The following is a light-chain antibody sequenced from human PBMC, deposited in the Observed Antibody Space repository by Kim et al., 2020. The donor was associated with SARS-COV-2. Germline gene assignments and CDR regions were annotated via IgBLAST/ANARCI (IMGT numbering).Light chain of an antibody. CDR2: KAS. CDR1: QSISNW. Sequence: DIQMTQSPSTLSASVGDRVTITCRASQSISNWLAWYQQKAGKVPKVLIYKASNLENGVPSRFSGSGYGTEFTLTISSLQPDDFATYYCQHSYSYPYSFGQGTKLEI. J-gene: IGKJ2*03. CDR3: QHSYSYPYS. V-gene: IGKV1-5*03.